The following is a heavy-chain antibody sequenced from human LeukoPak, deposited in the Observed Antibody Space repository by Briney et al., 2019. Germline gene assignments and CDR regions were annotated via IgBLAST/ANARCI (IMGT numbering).Heavy chain of an antibody. D-gene: IGHD3-22*01. CDR2: MNPNSGNT. V-gene: IGHV1-8*01. Sequence: GASVKVSCTASGYTFTSYDINWVRQATGQGLEWMGWMNPNSGNTGYAQKFQGRVTMTRNTSISTAYMELSSLRSEDTAVYYCARSMGSGSYSAAYYFDYWGQGTLVSVSS. CDR3: ARSMGSGSYSAAYYFDY. CDR1: GYTFTSYD. J-gene: IGHJ4*02.